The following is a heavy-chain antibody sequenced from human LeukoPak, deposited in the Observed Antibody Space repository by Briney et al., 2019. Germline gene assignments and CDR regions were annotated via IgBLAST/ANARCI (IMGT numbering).Heavy chain of an antibody. CDR1: GYTFTSYD. J-gene: IGHJ4*02. CDR2: MNPNSGNT. Sequence: ASVKVSCKASGYTFTSYDISWVRQATGQGLEWMGWMNPNSGNTGYAQKFQGRVTMTRNTSISTAYMELSSLRSEDTAVYYCARAVRNDYYDSSGYYYGEVYYFDYWGQGTLVTVSS. V-gene: IGHV1-8*01. D-gene: IGHD3-22*01. CDR3: ARAVRNDYYDSSGYYYGEVYYFDY.